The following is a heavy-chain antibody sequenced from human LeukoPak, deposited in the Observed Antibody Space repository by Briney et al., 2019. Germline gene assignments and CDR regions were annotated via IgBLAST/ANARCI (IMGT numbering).Heavy chain of an antibody. CDR3: ARETSQKGAHYMDV. J-gene: IGHJ6*03. D-gene: IGHD3-16*01. CDR2: IYYSGST. CDR1: GGSISSYY. Sequence: PSETLSLTCTVSGGSISSYYWSWIRQPPGKGLEYIAYIYYSGSTNYNPSLKSRLTISVDTSKNQFSLKLSSVTAADTVVYYCARETSQKGAHYMDVWGKGTTVTISS. V-gene: IGHV4-59*01.